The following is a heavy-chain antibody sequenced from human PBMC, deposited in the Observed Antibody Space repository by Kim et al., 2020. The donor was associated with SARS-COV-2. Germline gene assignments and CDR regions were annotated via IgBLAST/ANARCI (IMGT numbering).Heavy chain of an antibody. CDR3: ARVTSGIAAAGTFDP. V-gene: IGHV1-46*01. J-gene: IGHJ5*02. CDR2: INPSGGST. CDR1: GYTFTSYY. D-gene: IGHD6-13*01. Sequence: ASVKVSCKASGYTFTSYYMHWVRQAPGQGLEWMGIINPSGGSTSYAQKFQGRVTMTRDTSTSTVYMELSSLRSEDTAVYYCARVTSGIAAAGTFDPWGQGTLVTVSS.